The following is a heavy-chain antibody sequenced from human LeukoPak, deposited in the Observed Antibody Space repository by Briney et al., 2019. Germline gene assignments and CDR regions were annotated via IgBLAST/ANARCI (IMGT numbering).Heavy chain of an antibody. Sequence: ASVKVSCKASGYTFTSYGISWVRQAPGQGLEWMGWISAYNGNTNYAQKLQGRVTMTTDTSTSTAYKELRRLRSDDTAVYYCARGNNYDFWSGYYRFDPWGQGTLVTVSS. CDR1: GYTFTSYG. CDR2: ISAYNGNT. CDR3: ARGNNYDFWSGYYRFDP. V-gene: IGHV1-18*01. J-gene: IGHJ5*02. D-gene: IGHD3-3*01.